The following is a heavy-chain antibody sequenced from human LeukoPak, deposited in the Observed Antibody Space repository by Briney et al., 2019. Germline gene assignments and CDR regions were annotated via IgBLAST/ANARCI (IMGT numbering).Heavy chain of an antibody. J-gene: IGHJ5*02. CDR1: GGSISSYY. Sequence: SETLSLTCTVSGGSISSYYWSWIRQPPGKGLEWIGYIYYSGSTNYNPSLKSRVTISVDTSKNQFSLKLSSVTAADTAVYYCARDRSGTSSAXNWFDPWGQGTLVTVSS. D-gene: IGHD1-1*01. CDR2: IYYSGST. V-gene: IGHV4-59*01. CDR3: ARDRSGTSSAXNWFDP.